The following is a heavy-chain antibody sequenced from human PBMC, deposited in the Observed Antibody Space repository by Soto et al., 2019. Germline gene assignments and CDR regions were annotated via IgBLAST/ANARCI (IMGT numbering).Heavy chain of an antibody. V-gene: IGHV1-69*06. CDR2: IIPIFGTT. J-gene: IGHJ5*02. Sequence: ASVKVSCKASGGTFGSDAITWVRQAPGQGLEWVGRIIPIFGTTNYAQNLQGRVTISADKSTLTSYMELHSLTSDDTALYYCARDRTDSGYYSYCLDAWGQGTPVTVSS. CDR1: GGTFGSDA. D-gene: IGHD3-22*01. CDR3: ARDRTDSGYYSYCLDA.